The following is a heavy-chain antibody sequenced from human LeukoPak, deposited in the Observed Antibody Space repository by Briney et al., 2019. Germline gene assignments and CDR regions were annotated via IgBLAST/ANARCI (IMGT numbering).Heavy chain of an antibody. Sequence: SETLSLTCTVSGYSISSGYYWGWIRQPPGKGLEWIGSIYHSGSTYYNPSLKSRVTISVDTSKNQFSLKLSSVTAADTAVYYCARDRPKWELLSGYYFDYWGQGTLVTVSS. V-gene: IGHV4-38-2*02. D-gene: IGHD1-26*01. CDR3: ARDRPKWELLSGYYFDY. CDR1: GYSISSGYY. CDR2: IYHSGST. J-gene: IGHJ4*02.